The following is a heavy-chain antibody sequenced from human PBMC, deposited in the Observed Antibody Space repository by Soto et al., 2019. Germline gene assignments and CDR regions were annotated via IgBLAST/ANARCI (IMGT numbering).Heavy chain of an antibody. CDR3: ARTVYCSGGSCYSPYYYYYMDV. J-gene: IGHJ6*03. D-gene: IGHD2-15*01. V-gene: IGHV1-69*02. Sequence: QVQLVQSGAEVKKPGSSVKVSCKASGGTFSSYTISWVRQAPGQGLEWMGRIIPILGIANYAQKFQGRVTITADKSTRTAYMELSSLRSEDTAVYYCARTVYCSGGSCYSPYYYYYMDVWGKGTTVTVSS. CDR2: IIPILGIA. CDR1: GGTFSSYT.